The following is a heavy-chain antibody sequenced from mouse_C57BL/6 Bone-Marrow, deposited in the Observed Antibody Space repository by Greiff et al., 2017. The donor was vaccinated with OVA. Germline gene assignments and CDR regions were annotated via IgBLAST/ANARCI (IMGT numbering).Heavy chain of an antibody. CDR1: GYTFTSYW. Sequence: QVQLKQPGAELVRPGTSVKLSCKASGYTFTSYWMHWVKQRPGQGLEWIGVIDPSDSYTNYNQKFKGKATLTVDTSSSTAYMQLSSLTSEDSAVYYCARGGNYWFAYGGQGTLVTVSA. CDR2: IDPSDSYT. V-gene: IGHV1-59*01. J-gene: IGHJ3*01. D-gene: IGHD2-1*01. CDR3: ARGGNYWFAY.